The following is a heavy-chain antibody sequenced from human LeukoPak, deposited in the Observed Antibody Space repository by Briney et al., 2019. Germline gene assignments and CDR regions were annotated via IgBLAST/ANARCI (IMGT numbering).Heavy chain of an antibody. J-gene: IGHJ6*03. V-gene: IGHV1-8*03. Sequence: ASVKVSCKASGYTFTIYDINWVRQATGQGLEWMGWMNPNSGDTGYAQKFQGRVTITRNTSISTAYMELSSLRSEDTAVYYCARATRRFLEWFHYYYYMDVWGKGTTVTVSS. CDR1: GYTFTIYD. D-gene: IGHD3-3*01. CDR2: MNPNSGDT. CDR3: ARATRRFLEWFHYYYYMDV.